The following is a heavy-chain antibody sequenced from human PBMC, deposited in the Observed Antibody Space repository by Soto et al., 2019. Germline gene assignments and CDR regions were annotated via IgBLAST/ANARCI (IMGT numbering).Heavy chain of an antibody. CDR1: GGSISSSSYY. J-gene: IGHJ4*02. V-gene: IGHV4-39*01. CDR2: IYYSGST. CDR3: ASHDVEYSNYGTGIDY. D-gene: IGHD4-4*01. Sequence: SETLSLTCTVSGGSISSSSYYWGWIRQPPGKGLEWIGSIYYSGSTYYNPSLKSRVTISVDTSKNQFSLKLSSVTAADTAVYYCASHDVEYSNYGTGIDYWGQGTLVTVSS.